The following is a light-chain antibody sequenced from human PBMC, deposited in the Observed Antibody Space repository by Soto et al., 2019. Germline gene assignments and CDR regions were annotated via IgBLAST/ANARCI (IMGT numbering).Light chain of an antibody. V-gene: IGKV3-20*01. Sequence: IVLTQSPGTLALSPGETATLSCRTSQSVDTKYLAWYQQKPGQAPRLLIYGTSRRAPASPDRISGSGSGTDFTLTISRLEPEDFAVYCCQQYGASPLTFGGGTKVDIK. J-gene: IGKJ4*01. CDR2: GTS. CDR1: QSVDTKY. CDR3: QQYGASPLT.